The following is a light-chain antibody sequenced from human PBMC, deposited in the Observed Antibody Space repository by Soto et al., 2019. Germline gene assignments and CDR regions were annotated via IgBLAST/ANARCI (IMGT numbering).Light chain of an antibody. CDR1: QRVSSNY. V-gene: IGKV3-20*01. J-gene: IGKJ5*01. CDR3: QQYVNSPIT. CDR2: GTS. Sequence: EIVLTQSPGTLSLSPGERTTLSCRASQRVSSNYLAWYQQKPGQAPRLLIYGTSSRATGTPDRFSGSGSGTDFTLTINSLEPEDFAVYYCQQYVNSPITFGQGTRLEIK.